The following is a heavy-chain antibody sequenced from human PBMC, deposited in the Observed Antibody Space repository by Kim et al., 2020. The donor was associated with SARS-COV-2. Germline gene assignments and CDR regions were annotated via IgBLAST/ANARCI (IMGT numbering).Heavy chain of an antibody. Sequence: SETLSLTCTVSGGSISSSSYYWGWIRQPPGKGLEWIGSIYYSGSTYYNPSLKSRVTISVDTSKNQFSLKLSSVTAADTAVYYCASSRGGLRYWYFDLWGRGTLVTVSS. CDR2: IYYSGST. CDR3: ASSRGGLRYWYFDL. V-gene: IGHV4-39*01. CDR1: GGSISSSSYY. D-gene: IGHD2-15*01. J-gene: IGHJ2*01.